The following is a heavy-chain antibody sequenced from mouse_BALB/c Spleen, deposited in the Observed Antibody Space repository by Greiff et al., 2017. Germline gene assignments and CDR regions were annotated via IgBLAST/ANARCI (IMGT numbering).Heavy chain of an antibody. CDR3: ASLYGNYEGFAY. CDR1: GFSLTSYG. CDR2: IWAGGST. D-gene: IGHD2-1*01. J-gene: IGHJ3*01. V-gene: IGHV2-9*02. Sequence: QVQLKESGPGLVAPSQSLSITCTVSGFSLTSYGVHWVRQPPGKGLEWLGVIWAGGSTNYNSALMSRLSISKDNSKSQVFLKMNSLQTDDTAMYYCASLYGNYEGFAYWGQGTLVTVSA.